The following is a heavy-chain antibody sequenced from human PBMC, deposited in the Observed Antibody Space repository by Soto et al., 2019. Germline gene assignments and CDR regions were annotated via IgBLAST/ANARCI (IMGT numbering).Heavy chain of an antibody. D-gene: IGHD3-3*01. Sequence: SETLSLTCTVSGGSISSSSYYWGWIRQPPGKGLEWIGSIYYSGSTYYNPSLKSRVTISVDTSKNQFSLKLSSVTAADTAVYYCARVATWGGFLEWLLYYFDYWGQGTLVTVSS. CDR1: GGSISSSSYY. CDR2: IYYSGST. V-gene: IGHV4-39*01. J-gene: IGHJ4*02. CDR3: ARVATWGGFLEWLLYYFDY.